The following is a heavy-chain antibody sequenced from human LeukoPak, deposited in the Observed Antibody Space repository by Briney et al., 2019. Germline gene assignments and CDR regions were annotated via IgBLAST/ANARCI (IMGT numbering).Heavy chain of an antibody. V-gene: IGHV4-39*01. D-gene: IGHD3-22*01. J-gene: IGHJ4*02. CDR1: GGSVSSSDYY. Sequence: SETLSLTCTVSGGSVSSSDYYWGWIRQPPGKGLEWIGSIYYSGSTHYNPSLKSRVTISVDTSKNQFSLNVNSVTAAGTAIYYCARHRASSRGGSGYSQGRFDYWGQGTLVTVSS. CDR3: ARHRASSRGGSGYSQGRFDY. CDR2: IYYSGST.